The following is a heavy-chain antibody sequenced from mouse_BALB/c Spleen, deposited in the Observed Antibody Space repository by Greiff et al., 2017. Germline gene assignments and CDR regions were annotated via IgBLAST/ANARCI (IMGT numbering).Heavy chain of an antibody. CDR2: ISDGGSYT. CDR1: GFTFSDYY. J-gene: IGHJ4*01. V-gene: IGHV5-4*02. Sequence: EVQLVESGGGLVKPGGSLKLSCAASGFTFSDYYMYWVRQTPEKRLEWVATISDGGSYTYYPDSVKGRFTISRDNAKNNLYLQMSSLKSEDTAMYYCARSYDYAMDYWGQGTSVTVSS. D-gene: IGHD2-3*01. CDR3: ARSYDYAMDY.